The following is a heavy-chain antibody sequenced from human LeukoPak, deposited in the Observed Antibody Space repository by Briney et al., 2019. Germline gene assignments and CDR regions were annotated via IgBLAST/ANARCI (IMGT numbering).Heavy chain of an antibody. J-gene: IGHJ4*02. V-gene: IGHV1-69*05. D-gene: IGHD6-19*01. CDR1: GGTFSSYA. CDR2: IIPIFGTA. CDR3: AARGGSGWSYFDY. Sequence: ASVKVSCKASGGTFSSYAISWVRQAPGQGLEWIGRIIPIFGTANYAQKFQGRVTITTDESTSTAYMELSSLRSEDTAVYYCAARGGSGWSYFDYWGQGTLVTVSS.